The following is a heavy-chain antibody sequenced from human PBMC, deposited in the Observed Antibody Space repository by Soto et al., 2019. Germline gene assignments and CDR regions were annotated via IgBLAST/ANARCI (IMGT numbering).Heavy chain of an antibody. Sequence: EVQLVESGGGLVQPGGSLRLSCTASGFTFSSYWMSWVRQAPGKALECVANIKQDGRETYYVDSVKGRFTIPRDNANSALYLQMDSLGAEDTAVYYCARGTSHYNYVHVWYWGQGTHVIVSS. D-gene: IGHD3-16*01. CDR1: GFTFSSYW. CDR3: ARGTSHYNYVHVWY. J-gene: IGHJ4*02. CDR2: IKQDGRET. V-gene: IGHV3-7*03.